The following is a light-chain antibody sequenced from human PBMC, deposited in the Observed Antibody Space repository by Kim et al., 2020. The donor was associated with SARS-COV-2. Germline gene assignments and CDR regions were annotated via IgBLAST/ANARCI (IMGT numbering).Light chain of an antibody. V-gene: IGLV2-18*02. CDR1: CSGVGSYNR. Sequence: GQSVPISCTGTCSGVGSYNRVSWYQQPPGTAPKVMIYEVINRPSGVPDRFSGSKSGNTASLTISGLQAEDEADYYCSSYTSSNTVIFGGGTQLTVL. CDR3: SSYTSSNTVI. CDR2: EVI. J-gene: IGLJ2*01.